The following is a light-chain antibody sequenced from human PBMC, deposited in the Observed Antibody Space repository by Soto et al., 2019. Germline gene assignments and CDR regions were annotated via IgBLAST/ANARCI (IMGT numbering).Light chain of an antibody. CDR1: QSVSSSF. V-gene: IGKV3-20*01. Sequence: EIVLTQSPGTLSLSPGVGATLSCRASQSVSSSFLAWYQQKPGQAPRLLIYGASSRATGIPDRFSGSGSGTDFTLTISRLEPEDFAVYYCQQYGSSPYTFGQGTKLEIK. J-gene: IGKJ2*01. CDR2: GAS. CDR3: QQYGSSPYT.